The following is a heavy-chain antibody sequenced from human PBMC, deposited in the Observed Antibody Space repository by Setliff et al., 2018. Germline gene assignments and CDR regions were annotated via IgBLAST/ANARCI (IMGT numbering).Heavy chain of an antibody. CDR2: IFYNGMA. CDR1: GVSINSTTYY. J-gene: IGHJ4*02. V-gene: IGHV4-39*01. D-gene: IGHD2-15*01. CDR3: ARASVVHAIAVGY. Sequence: SETLSLTCNVSGVSINSTTYYWGWIRQPPGKGLEWIGSIFYNGMAYYNPSLKSRVTMSVDTSKNQFSLNLTSVTAADTAVYYCARASVVHAIAVGYWGQGTLVTVSS.